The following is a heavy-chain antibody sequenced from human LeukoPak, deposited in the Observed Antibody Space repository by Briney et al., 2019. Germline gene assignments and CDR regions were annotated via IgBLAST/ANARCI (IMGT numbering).Heavy chain of an antibody. V-gene: IGHV4-39*07. J-gene: IGHJ4*02. CDR2: IYYSGST. D-gene: IGHD5-18*01. CDR3: ARRAERGYNFYYFDY. CDR1: GGSISSSSYY. Sequence: SETPSLTCTVSGGSISSSSYYWGWIRQPPGKGLEWIGSIYYSGSTYYNPSLKSRVTISVDTSKNQFSLKLSSVTAADTAVYYCARRAERGYNFYYFDYWGQGTLVTVSS.